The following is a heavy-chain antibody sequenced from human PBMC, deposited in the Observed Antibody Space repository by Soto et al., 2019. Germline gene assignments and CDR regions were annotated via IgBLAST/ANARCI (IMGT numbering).Heavy chain of an antibody. V-gene: IGHV3-49*04. CDR1: GFTFNDYT. J-gene: IGHJ6*02. D-gene: IGHD6-13*01. Sequence: PGGSLRLSCTASGFTFNDYTLSWVRQAPGKGLEWVGFIRSKAYGGTTEYAASVKGRFTISRDDSKSIAYLQMNSLKTEDTAVYYCARDRSSSTLYGMDVWGQGTTVTVSS. CDR3: ARDRSSSTLYGMDV. CDR2: IRSKAYGGTT.